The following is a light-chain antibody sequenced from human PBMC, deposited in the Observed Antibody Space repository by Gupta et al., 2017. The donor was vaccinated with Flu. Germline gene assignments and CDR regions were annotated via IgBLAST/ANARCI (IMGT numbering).Light chain of an antibody. CDR3: HQAETFPRT. J-gene: IGKJ1*01. CDR2: HAL. V-gene: IGKV1-12*01. Sequence: DIQMTQSPSSVSASVGDTITITCRASQDVHKWLAWYQQKPGKAPKLLIYHALSLQSGVPSRFSGSGSGTDFTLTISSLQPEDFATYHCHQAETFPRTFGQGTMVEIK. CDR1: QDVHKW.